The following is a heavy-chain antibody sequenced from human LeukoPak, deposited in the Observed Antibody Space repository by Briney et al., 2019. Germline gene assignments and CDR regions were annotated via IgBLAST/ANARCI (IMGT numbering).Heavy chain of an antibody. CDR3: ASQVYGAPPGVDY. V-gene: IGHV3-66*04. Sequence: GGSLRLSCAASGFTFDDYGMSWVRQAPGRGLEWVSVIYSGGNTYYADSVKDRFTISRDNSKNTLYLQMNSLRAEDTAVYYCASQVYGAPPGVDYWGQGTLVTVSS. CDR1: GFTFDDYG. D-gene: IGHD4-17*01. J-gene: IGHJ4*02. CDR2: IYSGGNT.